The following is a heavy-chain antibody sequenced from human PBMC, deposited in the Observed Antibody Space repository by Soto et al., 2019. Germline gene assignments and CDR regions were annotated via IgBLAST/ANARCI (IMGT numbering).Heavy chain of an antibody. V-gene: IGHV1-24*01. CDR2: FDPEDGET. Sequence: ASVKVSCKVSGYTLTELSMHWVRQAPGKGLEWMGGFDPEDGETIYAQKFQGRVTMTEDTSTDTAYMELSSLRSEDTAVYYCAPAYYYDSSGSFDYWGQGTLVTVSS. J-gene: IGHJ4*02. CDR3: APAYYYDSSGSFDY. D-gene: IGHD3-22*01. CDR1: GYTLTELS.